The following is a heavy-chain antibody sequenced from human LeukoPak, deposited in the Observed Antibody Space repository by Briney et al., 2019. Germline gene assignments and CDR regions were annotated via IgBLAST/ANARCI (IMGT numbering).Heavy chain of an antibody. Sequence: ASVKVSCKASGYTFTGYYMHWVRQAPGQGREWMGWINPNSGGTNYAQKFQGRVTMTRDTSISTAYMELSRLRSDDTAVYYCASWTVTRNWFDRWGQGTLVTVSS. CDR1: GYTFTGYY. J-gene: IGHJ5*02. CDR3: ASWTVTRNWFDR. V-gene: IGHV1-2*02. CDR2: INPNSGGT. D-gene: IGHD4-4*01.